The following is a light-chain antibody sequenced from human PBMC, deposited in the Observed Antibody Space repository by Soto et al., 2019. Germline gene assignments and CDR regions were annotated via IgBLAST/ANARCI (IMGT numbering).Light chain of an antibody. CDR3: QQYNNWPWT. V-gene: IGKV3-15*01. CDR1: QSVNNN. CDR2: GAS. J-gene: IGKJ1*01. Sequence: EIVLTESPGTLSLSPGERATLSCRISQSVNNNYLAWYQQKPGQAPRLLIHGASTRATGFPARFSGSGSGTDFTLTISSLQSEDFAVYYWQQYNNWPWTFGEGTKVDIK.